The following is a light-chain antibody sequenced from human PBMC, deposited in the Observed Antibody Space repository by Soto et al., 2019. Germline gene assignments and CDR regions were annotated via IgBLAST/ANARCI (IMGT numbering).Light chain of an antibody. V-gene: IGKV1-5*03. CDR2: KAS. CDR1: QSISSW. CDR3: QQYNSYSYT. J-gene: IGKJ2*01. Sequence: DIQMTQSPSTLSASVGDRVTISCRASQSISSWFAWYQQKPGKAPKLLIYKASSIESGVPSRFSGSGSGTEFTLTISSLQSDDSATYYCQQYNSYSYTFGQGTKLEIK.